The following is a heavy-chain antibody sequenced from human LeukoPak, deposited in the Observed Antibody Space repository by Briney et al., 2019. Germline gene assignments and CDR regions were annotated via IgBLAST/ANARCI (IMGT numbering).Heavy chain of an antibody. J-gene: IGHJ5*02. CDR3: AREVGA. D-gene: IGHD1-26*01. CDR2: TYVSGNT. Sequence: GGSLSLSCTVSGIDVSSNYISWVRQAPGKGLEWVPVTYVSGNTYYADSVKGRFIVSRDNSKNTLYLEMNSLRVEDTGVYYCAREVGAWGQRTLVTVSS. V-gene: IGHV3-66*01. CDR1: GIDVSSNY.